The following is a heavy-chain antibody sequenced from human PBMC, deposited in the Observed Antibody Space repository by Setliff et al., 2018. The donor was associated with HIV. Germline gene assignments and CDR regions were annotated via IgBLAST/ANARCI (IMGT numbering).Heavy chain of an antibody. V-gene: IGHV4-39*07. CDR2: FHSSGSV. CDR1: GGSISSSSYY. J-gene: IGHJ4*02. D-gene: IGHD2-15*01. CDR3: ARGFCSGGTCFDY. Sequence: SETLSLTCNVSGGSISSSSYYWGWIRQPPGKGLEWIGSFHSSGSVYYNLSLKRRVTISVDTSKNQFSLKLTSATAADTAVYYCARGFCSGGTCFDYWGQGTLVTVSS.